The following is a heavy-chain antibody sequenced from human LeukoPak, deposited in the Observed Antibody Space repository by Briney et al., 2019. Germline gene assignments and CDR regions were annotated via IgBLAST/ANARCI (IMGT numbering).Heavy chain of an antibody. CDR3: ARERPDYGEEYFDY. CDR2: IYYSGRT. Sequence: SQTLSLTCTVSGGSISRGGYYWSWIRQHPGKGLEWIGYIYYSGRTYYNPSLKSRVTISVDTSKNQFSLKLSSVTAADTAVYYCARERPDYGEEYFDYWGQGTLVTVSS. J-gene: IGHJ4*02. D-gene: IGHD4-17*01. CDR1: GGSISRGGYY. V-gene: IGHV4-31*03.